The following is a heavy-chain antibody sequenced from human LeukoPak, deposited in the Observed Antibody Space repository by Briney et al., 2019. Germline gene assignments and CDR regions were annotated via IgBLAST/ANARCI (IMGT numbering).Heavy chain of an antibody. Sequence: PGRSLRLSCAASRLTFSGFAMSCVCSTPGKRLENVSGISGSCDNTLYVDSLKGRFTISRANSKNTLYLEMNMLTPRDRARFYCAKMKGPPLPKYYMGVWGQGTAVTVSS. CDR3: AKMKGPPLPKYYMGV. V-gene: IGHV3-23*01. CDR1: RLTFSGFA. D-gene: IGHD1-26*01. CDR2: ISGSCDNT. J-gene: IGHJ6*01.